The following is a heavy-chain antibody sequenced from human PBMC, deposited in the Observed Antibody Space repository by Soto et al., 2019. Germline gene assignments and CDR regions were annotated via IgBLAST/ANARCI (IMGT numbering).Heavy chain of an antibody. V-gene: IGHV5-51*01. CDR1: GFNFNTYW. D-gene: IGHD3-10*01. CDR2: IYPGDFDT. CDR3: ADLLDLRYGSKQFFYY. Sequence: GESLKISCTGSGFNFNTYWIGWVRQMPGKGLEWMGIIYPGDFDTRYSQSFQGHVTMSVDKSINTAYLQWSSLETSDTAEYYCADLLDLRYGSKQFFYYWGQGPL. J-gene: IGHJ4*02.